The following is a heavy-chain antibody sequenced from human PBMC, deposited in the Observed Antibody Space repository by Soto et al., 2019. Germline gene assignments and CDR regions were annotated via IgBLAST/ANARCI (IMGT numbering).Heavy chain of an antibody. J-gene: IGHJ3*02. Sequence: QVQLQESGPGLVKPSQTLSLTCTVSGGSISSGNYLWSWICQHPGKGLEWIGYIYYSGSTYYNPSLESRATISVDTSKNQFSLKLSSVTAADTAMYYCAREVITATDTDAFDIWGQGTMVTVSS. CDR3: AREVITATDTDAFDI. D-gene: IGHD1-7*01. CDR2: IYYSGST. V-gene: IGHV4-31*03. CDR1: GGSISSGNYL.